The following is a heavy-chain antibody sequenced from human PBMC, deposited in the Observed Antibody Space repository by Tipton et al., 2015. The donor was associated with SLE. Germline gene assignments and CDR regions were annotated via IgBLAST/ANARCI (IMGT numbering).Heavy chain of an antibody. CDR1: GGSISNSRYY. CDR3: ARGVSGTVAEH. J-gene: IGHJ1*01. D-gene: IGHD2-8*01. Sequence: TLSLTCDVSGGSISNSRYYWGWIRQPPGKGLEWIGSTYVGGTTYYSPSLESRVSISVDTSENQFSLRLYSVTAADTAVYYCARGVSGTVAEHWGQGTLVTVS. CDR2: TYVGGTT. V-gene: IGHV4-39*01.